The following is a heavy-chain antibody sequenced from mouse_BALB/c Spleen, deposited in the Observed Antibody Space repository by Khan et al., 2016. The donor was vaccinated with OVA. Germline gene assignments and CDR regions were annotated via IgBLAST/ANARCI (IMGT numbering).Heavy chain of an antibody. J-gene: IGHJ3*01. Sequence: VQLKESGAELVKPGASVKLSCTASGFNIKDTYMHWVKRRPEQGLVWIGRIDPANGNPNYDPKFQGKATITADKSSNTAYLTLSSLTSEDAAVYYCVRDYWDVFAYWGQGNLVTVSA. CDR3: VRDYWDVFAY. V-gene: IGHV14-3*02. CDR1: GFNIKDTY. D-gene: IGHD4-1*01. CDR2: IDPANGNP.